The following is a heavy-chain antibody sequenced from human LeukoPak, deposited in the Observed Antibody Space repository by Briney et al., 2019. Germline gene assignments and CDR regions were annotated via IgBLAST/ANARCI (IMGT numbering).Heavy chain of an antibody. Sequence: SETLSLTCTVSGGSISSSSYYWGWIRQPPGKGLEWIGSIYYSGSTYYNPSLKSRVTISVDTSKNQFSLKLSSVTAADTAVYYCARADSSGWYQFDYWGQGTLVTVSS. V-gene: IGHV4-39*07. CDR2: IYYSGST. D-gene: IGHD6-19*01. CDR3: ARADSSGWYQFDY. CDR1: GGSISSSSYY. J-gene: IGHJ4*02.